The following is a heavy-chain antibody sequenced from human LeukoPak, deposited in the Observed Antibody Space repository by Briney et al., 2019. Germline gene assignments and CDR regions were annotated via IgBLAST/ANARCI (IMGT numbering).Heavy chain of an antibody. V-gene: IGHV4-59*01. CDR3: ARGGYSYGYLYYFDY. J-gene: IGHJ4*02. CDR1: GGSISSYY. D-gene: IGHD5-18*01. CDR2: IYYSGST. Sequence: SETLSLTCTVSGGSISSYYWSWIRQPPGKGLEWIGYIYYSGSTNYNASLKSRVTISVDTSKNQFSLKLSSVTAADTAVYYCARGGYSYGYLYYFDYWGQGTLVTVSS.